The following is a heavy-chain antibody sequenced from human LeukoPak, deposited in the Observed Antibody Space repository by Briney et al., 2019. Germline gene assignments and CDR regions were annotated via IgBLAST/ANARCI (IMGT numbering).Heavy chain of an antibody. V-gene: IGHV1-2*02. D-gene: IGHD6-6*01. CDR1: GYTFTGYY. CDR3: ARGLAARRPFDY. J-gene: IGHJ4*02. Sequence: GASVKVSCKASGYTFTGYYMHWVRQAPGQGLEWMGWINPNSGGTNYAQKFQGRVTMTRDTSISTAYMELSSLRSEDTAVYYCARGLAARRPFDYWGQGTLVTVSS. CDR2: INPNSGGT.